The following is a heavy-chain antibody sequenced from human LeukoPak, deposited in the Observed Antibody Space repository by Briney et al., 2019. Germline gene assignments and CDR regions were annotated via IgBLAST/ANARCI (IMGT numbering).Heavy chain of an antibody. CDR2: INPNSGGT. CDR1: GYTFTGYY. Sequence: GASVEVSCKASGYTFTGYYMHWVRQAPGQGLEWMGWINPNSGGTNYAQKFQGRVTMTRDTSISTAYMELSRLRSDDTAVYYCARDLAYYDILTGYQPPHWFDPWGQGTLVTVSS. V-gene: IGHV1-2*02. D-gene: IGHD3-9*01. CDR3: ARDLAYYDILTGYQPPHWFDP. J-gene: IGHJ5*02.